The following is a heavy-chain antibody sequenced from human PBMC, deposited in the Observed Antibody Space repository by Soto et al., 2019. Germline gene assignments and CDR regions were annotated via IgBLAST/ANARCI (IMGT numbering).Heavy chain of an antibody. CDR1: GFTFSSYA. CDR2: ISGGGGST. D-gene: IGHD6-13*01. CDR3: AKLQYTAAGSYRAIDY. J-gene: IGHJ4*02. Sequence: GGSLRLSCAASGFTFSSYAMSWVRQAPGKVLDWVSAISGGGGSTYYADSVKGRFTISRDNSKNTLYLQMNSLRAEDTAVYYCAKLQYTAAGSYRAIDYWGQGTLVTVSS. V-gene: IGHV3-23*01.